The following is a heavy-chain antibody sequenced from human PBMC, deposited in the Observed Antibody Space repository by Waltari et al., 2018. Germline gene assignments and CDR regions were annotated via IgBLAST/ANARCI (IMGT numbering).Heavy chain of an antibody. CDR3: AKGLLGTTNFEY. J-gene: IGHJ4*02. CDR2: IGGRAGNT. V-gene: IGHV3-23*04. Sequence: EVLLVESGGGLVQPGGSLRLSCPASGFLLSNHAMIWVRQAPGKGLVWVSAIGGRAGNTYYADSVKGRFTISRDNSKNTLYLHMSSLRAEDTAIYYCAKGLLGTTNFEYWGQGTLVTVSS. CDR1: GFLLSNHA. D-gene: IGHD1-7*01.